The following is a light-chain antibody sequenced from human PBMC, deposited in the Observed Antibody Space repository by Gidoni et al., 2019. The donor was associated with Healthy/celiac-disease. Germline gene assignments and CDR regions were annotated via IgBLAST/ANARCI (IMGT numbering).Light chain of an antibody. CDR1: QSVSSY. CDR2: DAS. Sequence: EIVLTQSPATLSLSPGERAPLSCRASQSVSSYLTWYQQKPGPAPRLLIYDASNRATGIPARFSGSGAGTDVTLTISSLEPEDFAVYYCQQRSNWPPITFGQGTRLEIK. J-gene: IGKJ5*01. V-gene: IGKV3-11*01. CDR3: QQRSNWPPIT.